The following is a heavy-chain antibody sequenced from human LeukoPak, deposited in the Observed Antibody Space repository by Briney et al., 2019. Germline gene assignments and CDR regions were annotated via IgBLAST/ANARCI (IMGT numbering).Heavy chain of an antibody. Sequence: PSETLSLTCTVSGGSISSYYWSWIRQPPGEGLEWIGRISASGNTNYNPSLKSRVTMSVDTSMNLFALELSSVTAADTAVYYCARQGVATAIDYWGQGTLVTVSS. D-gene: IGHD2-21*02. CDR1: GGSISSYY. V-gene: IGHV4-4*07. CDR3: ARQGVATAIDY. J-gene: IGHJ4*02. CDR2: ISASGNT.